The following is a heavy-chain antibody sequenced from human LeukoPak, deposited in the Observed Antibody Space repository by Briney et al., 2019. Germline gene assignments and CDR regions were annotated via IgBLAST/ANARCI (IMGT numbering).Heavy chain of an antibody. Sequence: SETLSLTCTVSGGSISGYFWSWIRQPPGKGLDWIAYIYYSGTTSYNPSLKSRVTISIDTSKNQISLRLTSVTAADTAVYYCARHRSGTFFDYWGQGTLVAVSS. CDR3: ARHRSGTFFDY. J-gene: IGHJ4*02. CDR1: GGSISGYF. CDR2: IYYSGTT. V-gene: IGHV4-59*08.